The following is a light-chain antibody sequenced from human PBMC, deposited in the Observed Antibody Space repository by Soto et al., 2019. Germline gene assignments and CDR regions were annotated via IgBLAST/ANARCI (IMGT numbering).Light chain of an antibody. J-gene: IGKJ5*01. CDR1: QKISSY. CDR2: AAS. V-gene: IGKV1-39*01. Sequence: EIQRTQSPSSLSGSVGDRVNISCGTSQKISSYVNWYQKKPGKDPRLLIYAASSLQSGVPPRFSGSGSGTDFTLTISSLQPEDFATYYCQQRYTLPITFGQGTRVAIK. CDR3: QQRYTLPIT.